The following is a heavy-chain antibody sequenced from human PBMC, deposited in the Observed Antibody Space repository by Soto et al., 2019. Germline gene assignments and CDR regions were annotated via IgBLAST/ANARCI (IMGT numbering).Heavy chain of an antibody. CDR1: GFTFSSYA. V-gene: IGHV3-30-3*01. Sequence: GGSLRLSCAASGFTFSSYAMHWVRQAPGKGLEWVAVISYDGSNKYYADSVKGRFTISRDNSKNTLYLQMNSLRAEDTAVYYCARDFILRFGYYYGSGSYYDYWGQGTLVTVSS. CDR3: ARDFILRFGYYYGSGSYYDY. D-gene: IGHD3-10*01. CDR2: ISYDGSNK. J-gene: IGHJ4*02.